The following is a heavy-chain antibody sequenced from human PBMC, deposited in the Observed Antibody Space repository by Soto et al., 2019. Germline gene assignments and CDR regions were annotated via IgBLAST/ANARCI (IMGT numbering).Heavy chain of an antibody. CDR2: ISYTGST. CDR3: ARHFRDDYNSFDY. Sequence: SETLSLTCTVSGGSISNYYLSWIRRPPEKGLEWIGYISYTGSTNYNPSLKSRVAMSVDTSKNQFSLKLNSVTAADTAVYYCARHFRDDYNSFDYWGQGTLVTV. V-gene: IGHV4-59*08. J-gene: IGHJ4*02. D-gene: IGHD4-4*01. CDR1: GGSISNYY.